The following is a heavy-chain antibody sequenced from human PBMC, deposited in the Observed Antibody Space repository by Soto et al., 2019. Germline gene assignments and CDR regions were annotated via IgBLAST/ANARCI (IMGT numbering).Heavy chain of an antibody. CDR1: GFTFSSYA. J-gene: IGHJ4*02. V-gene: IGHV3-23*01. CDR2: ISGSGGST. Sequence: GGSLRLSCAASGFTFSSYAMSWVRQAPGKGLEWVSAISGSGGSTYYADSVKGRFTISRDNSKNTLYLQMNSLRAEDTAVYYCAKFQVGEIVAHPPFDYWGQGTLVTVSS. D-gene: IGHD5-12*01. CDR3: AKFQVGEIVAHPPFDY.